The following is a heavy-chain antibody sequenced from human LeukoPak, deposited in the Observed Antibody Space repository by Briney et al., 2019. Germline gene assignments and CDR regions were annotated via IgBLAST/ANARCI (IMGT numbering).Heavy chain of an antibody. D-gene: IGHD6-19*01. CDR1: GGSISSSNW. Sequence: SETLSLTCAVSGGSISSSNWWSWVRQPPGKGLEWIGEIYHSGSTNYNPSLKSRVTISVDKSKNQFSLKLSSVTAADTAVYYCASRHALAVAADYWGQGTLVTVSS. J-gene: IGHJ4*02. V-gene: IGHV4-4*02. CDR2: IYHSGST. CDR3: ASRHALAVAADY.